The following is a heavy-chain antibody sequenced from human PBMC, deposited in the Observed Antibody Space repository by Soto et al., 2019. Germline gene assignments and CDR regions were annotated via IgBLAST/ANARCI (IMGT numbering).Heavy chain of an antibody. J-gene: IGHJ4*02. CDR2: ISWNSGSI. CDR3: AKDKSAYSSSPVHVYFDY. D-gene: IGHD6-13*01. Sequence: EVQLVESGGGLVQPGRSLRLSCAASGFTFDDYAMHWVRQAPGKGLEWVSGISWNSGSIGYADSVKGRFTISRDNAKNSLYLQMNSLRAEDTALYYCAKDKSAYSSSPVHVYFDYWGQGTLVTVSS. V-gene: IGHV3-9*01. CDR1: GFTFDDYA.